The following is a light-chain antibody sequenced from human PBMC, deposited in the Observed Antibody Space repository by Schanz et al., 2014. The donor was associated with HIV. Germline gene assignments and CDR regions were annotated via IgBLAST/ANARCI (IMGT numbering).Light chain of an antibody. V-gene: IGLV1-51*01. CDR2: DNN. J-gene: IGLJ2*01. Sequence: QSVLTQPPSVSAAPGQKVAISCSGGSSNIGDNYVSRDQQFPGAAPKLVIYDNNRRPSGIPGLFSGAKSGTSATLGITGLQTGDEADYYCVTWDRALSLFLFGGGTKLTVL. CDR3: VTWDRALSLFL. CDR1: SSNIGDNY.